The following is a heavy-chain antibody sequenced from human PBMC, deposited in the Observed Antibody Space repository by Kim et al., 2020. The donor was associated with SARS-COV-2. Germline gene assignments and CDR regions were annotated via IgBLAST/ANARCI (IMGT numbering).Heavy chain of an antibody. V-gene: IGHV1-18*01. CDR1: GYTFTSYG. CDR3: ARDQVVPAATRQRIKRGPCWFDP. Sequence: ASVKVSCKASGYTFTSYGISWVRQAPGQGLEWMGWISAYNGNTNYAQKLQGRVTMTTDTSTSTAYMELRSLRSDDTAVYYCARDQVVPAATRQRIKRGPCWFDPWGQGTLVTVSS. CDR2: ISAYNGNT. D-gene: IGHD2-2*01. J-gene: IGHJ5*02.